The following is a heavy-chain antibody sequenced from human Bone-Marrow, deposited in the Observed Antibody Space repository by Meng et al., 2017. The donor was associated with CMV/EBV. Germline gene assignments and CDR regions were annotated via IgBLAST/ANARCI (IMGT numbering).Heavy chain of an antibody. V-gene: IGHV4-34*01. Sequence: SEPLSLTCAVSGGSFSGYYWSWIRQPPGKGLEWIGEMNHSGSTNYNPSLKSRVTISVDTSKNQFSLKLSSVTAADTAVDYCARVLWITARVEWLRRGTNWFDPWGQGTLVTVPS. D-gene: IGHD3-3*01. CDR1: GGSFSGYY. CDR3: ARVLWITARVEWLRRGTNWFDP. CDR2: MNHSGST. J-gene: IGHJ5*01.